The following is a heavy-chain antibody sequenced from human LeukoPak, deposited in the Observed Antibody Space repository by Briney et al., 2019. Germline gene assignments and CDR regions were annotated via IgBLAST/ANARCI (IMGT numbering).Heavy chain of an antibody. V-gene: IGHV4-59*01. J-gene: IGHJ6*03. Sequence: SETLSLTCTVSGGSMTNYYWTWIRQPPGEGLEWLAYIYYYGSTSYNPSLESRLTLTVDTSKNQFSLKLSSVTAADTAVYYCAREGAGSYGFRYIDVWGKGTTVTVS. CDR2: IYYYGST. CDR1: GGSMTNYY. D-gene: IGHD5-18*01. CDR3: AREGAGSYGFRYIDV.